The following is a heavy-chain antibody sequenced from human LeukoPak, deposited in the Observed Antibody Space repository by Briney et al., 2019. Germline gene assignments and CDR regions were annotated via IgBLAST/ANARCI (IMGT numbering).Heavy chain of an antibody. CDR1: GYTFTDYY. J-gene: IGHJ4*02. CDR3: ARGRGYSSSWYFDY. Sequence: ASVKVSCKASGYTFTDYYIHWLRQAPGQGLEWIGWINPDSDDTNYALKFQGRVTMTRDKSISTAYMELTRLRSDHTAVYYCARGRGYSSSWYFDYWGQGTLVTVSS. CDR2: INPDSDDT. D-gene: IGHD6-13*01. V-gene: IGHV1-2*02.